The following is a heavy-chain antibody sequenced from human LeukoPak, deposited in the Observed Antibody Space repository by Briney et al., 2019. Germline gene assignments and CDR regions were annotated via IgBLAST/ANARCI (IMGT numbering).Heavy chain of an antibody. V-gene: IGHV4-59*01. CDR2: IYYSGST. J-gene: IGHJ4*02. CDR3: ATSGIGYFDY. CDR1: GVSISSYY. D-gene: IGHD3-10*01. Sequence: PSETLSLTCTVSGVSISSYYWSWIRQPPGKGLEWIGYIYYSGSTNYNPSLKSRVTISVDTSKNQFSLKLSSVTAADTAVYYCATSGIGYFDYWGQGTLVTVSS.